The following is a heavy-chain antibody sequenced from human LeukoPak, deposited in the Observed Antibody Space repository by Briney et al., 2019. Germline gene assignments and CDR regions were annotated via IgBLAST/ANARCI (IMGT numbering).Heavy chain of an antibody. CDR3: AKGSGRYCSGGTCYSVY. V-gene: IGHV3-23*01. CDR2: ISGSGGST. Sequence: GGYLRLSCAASGFTFNNYAMSWVRQAPGKGLEWVSGISGSGGSTYYADSVKGRFTISRDNPKNTLYLQMNSLKAEDTAVYYCAKGSGRYCSGGTCYSVYWGQGTLVTVSS. D-gene: IGHD2-15*01. CDR1: GFTFNNYA. J-gene: IGHJ4*02.